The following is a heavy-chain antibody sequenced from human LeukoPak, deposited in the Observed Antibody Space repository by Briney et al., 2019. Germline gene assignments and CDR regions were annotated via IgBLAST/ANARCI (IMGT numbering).Heavy chain of an antibody. V-gene: IGHV1-69*05. J-gene: IGHJ6*03. CDR3: ASPGIAAADDYYYYMDV. D-gene: IGHD6-13*01. CDR2: IIPIFGTA. Sequence: SVKVSCKASGGTFSSYAISWVRQAPGQGLEWMGGIIPIFGTANYAQKFQGRVTITTDESTSTAYMELSSLRSEDTAVHYCASPGIAAADDYYYYMDVWGKGTTVTVSS. CDR1: GGTFSSYA.